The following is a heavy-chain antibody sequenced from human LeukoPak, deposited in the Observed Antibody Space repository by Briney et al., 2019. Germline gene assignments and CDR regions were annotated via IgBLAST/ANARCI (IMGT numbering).Heavy chain of an antibody. CDR2: IKSDGSST. D-gene: IGHD6-13*01. CDR1: GFTFSSYW. CDR3: ARDGSSWSNWLDP. V-gene: IGHV3-74*01. J-gene: IGHJ5*02. Sequence: PAGVSLRLSCAASGFTFSSYWMHWVRQAPGKGLVWVSRIKSDGSSTSYADSVKGRFTISRDNVKNTLYLQMNSLRAEDTAVYYCARDGSSWSNWLDPWGQGTLVTVSS.